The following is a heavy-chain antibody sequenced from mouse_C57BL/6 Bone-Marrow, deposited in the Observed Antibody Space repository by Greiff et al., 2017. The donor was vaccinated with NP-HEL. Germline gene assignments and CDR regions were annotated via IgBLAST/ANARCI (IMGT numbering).Heavy chain of an antibody. CDR2: IYPGSGNT. Sequence: QVQLQQSGAELVRPGASVKLSCKASGYTFTDYYINWVKQRPGQGLEWIARIYPGSGNTYYNEKFKGKATLTAEKSSSTGYMQLSSLTSEDSAVYVCAGLGPYAMDYGGQGTSVTVSS. CDR1: GYTFTDYY. J-gene: IGHJ4*01. D-gene: IGHD4-1*01. V-gene: IGHV1-76*01. CDR3: AGLGPYAMDY.